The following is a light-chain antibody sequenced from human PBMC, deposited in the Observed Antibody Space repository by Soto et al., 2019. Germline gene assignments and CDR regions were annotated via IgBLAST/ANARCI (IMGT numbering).Light chain of an antibody. Sequence: DIPMTQSPSSLSASVGDRVTITCRASQSISSYLNRNQQKPGKAPKLLIYAESSLQSGVLSRFSGSGSGTDFTLPISSLQPEDFATYYCQQSYSTPPTFGQGTKLDIK. V-gene: IGKV1-39*01. CDR3: QQSYSTPPT. CDR1: QSISSY. J-gene: IGKJ2*01. CDR2: AES.